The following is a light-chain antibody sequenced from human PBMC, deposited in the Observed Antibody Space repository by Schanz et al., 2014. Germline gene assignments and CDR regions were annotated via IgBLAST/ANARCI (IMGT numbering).Light chain of an antibody. CDR3: QHYNTYSGT. CDR1: QSISSW. CDR2: DAS. Sequence: DIQMTQSPSTLSASVGDRVTITCRASQSISSWLAWYQQKPGKAPKLLIYDASSLESGVPSRFSGSGSGTEFTLTISSLQPDDFATYYCQHYNTYSGTFGPGTRVEIK. J-gene: IGKJ1*01. V-gene: IGKV1-5*01.